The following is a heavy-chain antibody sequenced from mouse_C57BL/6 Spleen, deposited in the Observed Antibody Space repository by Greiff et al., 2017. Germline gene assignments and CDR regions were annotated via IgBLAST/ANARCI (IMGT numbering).Heavy chain of an antibody. CDR1: GFTFSSYT. J-gene: IGHJ2*01. CDR2: ISGGGGNT. CDR3: AGHQYGSRYYFDY. V-gene: IGHV5-9*01. Sequence: EVKLMESGGGLVKPGGSLKLSCAASGFTFSSYTMSWVRQTPEKRLEWVATISGGGGNTYYTDSVKGRYTISRDNAKNTLYLQLISMRSEDTALYYCAGHQYGSRYYFDYWGQGTTLTVSS. D-gene: IGHD1-1*01.